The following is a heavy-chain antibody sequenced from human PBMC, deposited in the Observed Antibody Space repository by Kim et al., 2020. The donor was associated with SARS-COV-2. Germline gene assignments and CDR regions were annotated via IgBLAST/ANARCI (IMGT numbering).Heavy chain of an antibody. D-gene: IGHD1-7*01. CDR2: INPNSGGT. J-gene: IGHJ4*02. V-gene: IGHV1-2*02. CDR1: GYNFTGYY. Sequence: ASVKVSCKASGYNFTGYYMHWVRQAPGQGLEWMGWINPNSGGTNYAQKFQGRVTMTRDTSISTAYMELSRLRSDDTAVYYCASLDWNYVSPGDYWGQGTLVTVSS. CDR3: ASLDWNYVSPGDY.